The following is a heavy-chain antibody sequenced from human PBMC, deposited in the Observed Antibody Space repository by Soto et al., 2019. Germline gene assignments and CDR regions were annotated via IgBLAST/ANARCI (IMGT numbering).Heavy chain of an antibody. Sequence: GGSLRLSCAASGFTFSSYWMSWVRQAPGKGLEWVANIKQDGSEKYYVDSVKGRFTISSDNAKNSLYLQMTSLRAEDTAVYYCASVIIVVVPAARGPDAFDIWGQGTMVTVSS. V-gene: IGHV3-7*01. D-gene: IGHD2-2*01. CDR2: IKQDGSEK. CDR3: ASVIIVVVPAARGPDAFDI. J-gene: IGHJ3*02. CDR1: GFTFSSYW.